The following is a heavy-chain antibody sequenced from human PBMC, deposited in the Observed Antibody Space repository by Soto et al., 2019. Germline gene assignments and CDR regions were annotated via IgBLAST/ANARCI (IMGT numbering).Heavy chain of an antibody. CDR2: IYYSGST. Sequence: PSETLSLTCTVSGGSISSGGYYWSWIRQHPGKGLEWIGYIYYSGSTYYNPSLKSRVTISVDTSKNQFSLKLSSVTAADTAVYYCARDCNDILTGPGYNWFDPWGQGTLVTVSS. V-gene: IGHV4-31*03. CDR3: ARDCNDILTGPGYNWFDP. D-gene: IGHD3-9*01. CDR1: GGSISSGGYY. J-gene: IGHJ5*02.